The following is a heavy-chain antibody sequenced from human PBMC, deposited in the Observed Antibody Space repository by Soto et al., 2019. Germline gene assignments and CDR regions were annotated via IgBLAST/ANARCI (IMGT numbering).Heavy chain of an antibody. Sequence: EVQLVESGGGLVKPGGSLRLSCAASGFTFSNAWMSWVRQAPGKGLEWVGRIKSKTDGGTTDYAAPVKGRFTISRDNSKNTLYLQMNSLKTEDTAVYYSTTDLEWLLITYYMDVWGKGTTVTVSS. J-gene: IGHJ6*03. CDR2: IKSKTDGGTT. D-gene: IGHD3-3*01. CDR1: GFTFSNAW. CDR3: TTDLEWLLITYYMDV. V-gene: IGHV3-15*01.